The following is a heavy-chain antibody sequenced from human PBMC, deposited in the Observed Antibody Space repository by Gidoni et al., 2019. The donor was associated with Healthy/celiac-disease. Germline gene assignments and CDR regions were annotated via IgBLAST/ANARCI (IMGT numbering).Heavy chain of an antibody. CDR3: ARHLRVTTPLDY. Sequence: VRQMPGKGLEWMGIIYPGDSDTRYSPSFQGQVTISADKSISTAYLQWSSLKASDTAMYYCARHLRVTTPLDYWGQGTLVTVSS. V-gene: IGHV5-51*01. CDR2: IYPGDSDT. D-gene: IGHD4-17*01. J-gene: IGHJ4*02.